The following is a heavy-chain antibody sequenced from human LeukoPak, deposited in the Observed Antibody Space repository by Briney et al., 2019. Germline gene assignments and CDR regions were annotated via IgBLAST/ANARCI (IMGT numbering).Heavy chain of an antibody. J-gene: IGHJ3*02. CDR2: FIPIFGTA. CDR3: ARDFGDYDSSGYRPLAFDI. V-gene: IGHV1-69*13. Sequence: SVKVSRKPSGGTFSRYAISLVRQAPGQGLEWMGGFIPIFGTANYAQKFQGRVTITADESTSTAYMELSSLRSEDTAVYYCARDFGDYDSSGYRPLAFDIWGQGTMVTVSS. D-gene: IGHD3-22*01. CDR1: GGTFSRYA.